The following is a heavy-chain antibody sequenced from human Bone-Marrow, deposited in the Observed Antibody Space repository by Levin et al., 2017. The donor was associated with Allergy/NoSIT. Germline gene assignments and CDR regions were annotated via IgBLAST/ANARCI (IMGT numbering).Heavy chain of an antibody. CDR1: GASISSSTNY. V-gene: IGHV4-39*06. J-gene: IGHJ6*01. CDR3: ARDVVLRFFDRHGMDV. CDR2: TYNSGST. D-gene: IGHD3-9*01. Sequence: PSETLSLTCTVSGASISSSTNYWAWIRQPPGKGLEWIGSTYNSGSTYYNPSLKSRVSMSVDTSKNQFVLKLRSVTAADTAVYFCARDVVLRFFDRHGMDVWGQGTTVTVSS.